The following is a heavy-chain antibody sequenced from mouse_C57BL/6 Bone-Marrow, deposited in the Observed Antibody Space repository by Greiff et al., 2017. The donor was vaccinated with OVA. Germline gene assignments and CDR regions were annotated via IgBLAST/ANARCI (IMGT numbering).Heavy chain of an antibody. CDR2: INPNNGGT. CDR1: GYTFTDYN. Sequence: EVQLQESGPELVKPGASVKIPCKASGYTFTDYNMDWVKQSHGKSLEWIGDINPNNGGTIYNQKFKGKATLTVDKSSSTAYMELRSLTSEDTAVYYCARDGVYYGNSAWFAYWGQGTLVTVSA. J-gene: IGHJ3*01. V-gene: IGHV1-18*01. CDR3: ARDGVYYGNSAWFAY. D-gene: IGHD2-1*01.